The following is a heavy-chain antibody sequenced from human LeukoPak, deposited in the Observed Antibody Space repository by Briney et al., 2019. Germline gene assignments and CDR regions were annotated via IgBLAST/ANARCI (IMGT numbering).Heavy chain of an antibody. CDR2: IYHSGST. V-gene: IGHV4-30-2*01. CDR1: GGSFSGYY. Sequence: SETLSLTCAVYGGSFSGYYWSWIRQPPGKGLEWIGYIYHSGSTYYNPSLKSRVTISVDRSKNQFSLKLSSVTAADTAVYYCARLRGAQLWSHYFDYWGQGTLVTVSS. CDR3: ARLRGAQLWSHYFDY. J-gene: IGHJ4*02. D-gene: IGHD5-18*01.